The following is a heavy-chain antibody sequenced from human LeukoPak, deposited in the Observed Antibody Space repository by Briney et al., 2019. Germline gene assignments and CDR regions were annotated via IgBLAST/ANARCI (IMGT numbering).Heavy chain of an antibody. V-gene: IGHV3-48*04. D-gene: IGHD6-13*01. CDR3: ARDGYSSSWANDY. Sequence: GGSLRLSCAASGFTFSSYSMNWVRQAPGKGLEWVSYISSSSSTIYYADSVKGRFTISRDNAKNSLYLQMNSLRAEDTAVYYCARDGYSSSWANDYWGQGTLVTVSS. CDR1: GFTFSSYS. J-gene: IGHJ4*02. CDR2: ISSSSSTI.